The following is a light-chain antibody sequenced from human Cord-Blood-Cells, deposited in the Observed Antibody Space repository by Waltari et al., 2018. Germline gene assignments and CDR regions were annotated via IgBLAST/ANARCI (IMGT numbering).Light chain of an antibody. CDR2: DAS. Sequence: EIVLTQSPATLSLSPGERATLSCRASQNVISYLAWYQQKPGQAPRLLIYDASNRATCIPARFSGSGSGTDFTLTISSLEPEDFAVYYCQQRSNWPLTFGGGTKVEIK. CDR3: QQRSNWPLT. J-gene: IGKJ4*01. V-gene: IGKV3-11*01. CDR1: QNVISY.